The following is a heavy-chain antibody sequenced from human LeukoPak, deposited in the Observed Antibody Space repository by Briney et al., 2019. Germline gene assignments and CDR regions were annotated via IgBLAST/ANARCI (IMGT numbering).Heavy chain of an antibody. V-gene: IGHV4-59*01. CDR3: ARGHMVRGVNQDHYLDH. CDR1: GGSISSYY. CDR2: IYYSGST. D-gene: IGHD3-10*01. J-gene: IGHJ4*01. Sequence: SETLSLTCTVSGGSISSYYWSWIRQPPGKGLEWIGYIYYSGSTNYNPPLKSRVTISVDTSKNQFSLKLSSVTAADTAVYYCARGHMVRGVNQDHYLDHWGQGTLV.